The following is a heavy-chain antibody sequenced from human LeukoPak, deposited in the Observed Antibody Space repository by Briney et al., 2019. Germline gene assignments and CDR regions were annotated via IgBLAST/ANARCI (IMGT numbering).Heavy chain of an antibody. D-gene: IGHD3-10*01. CDR2: IIPIFGTA. V-gene: IGHV1-69*13. J-gene: IGHJ4*02. Sequence: ASVKVSCKASGYTFTSYGISWVRQAPGQGLEWMGGIIPIFGTANYAQKFQGRVTITADESTSTAYMELSSLRSEDTAVYYCAREGFYGSGSYYKNFDYWGQGTLVTVSS. CDR1: GYTFTSYG. CDR3: AREGFYGSGSYYKNFDY.